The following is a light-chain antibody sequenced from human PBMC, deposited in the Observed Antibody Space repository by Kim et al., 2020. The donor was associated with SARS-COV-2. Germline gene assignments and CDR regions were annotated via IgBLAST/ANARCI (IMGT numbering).Light chain of an antibody. Sequence: AQRKTARITCGGNNIGSKSVHWDQQKPGQAPVLVVYDDRDRPSGIPERFSGSNSGDTATLTISRVEAGDEADYYCQVWDSSSDPVVFGGGTQLTVL. J-gene: IGLJ2*01. CDR2: DDR. CDR3: QVWDSSSDPVV. CDR1: NIGSKS. V-gene: IGLV3-21*03.